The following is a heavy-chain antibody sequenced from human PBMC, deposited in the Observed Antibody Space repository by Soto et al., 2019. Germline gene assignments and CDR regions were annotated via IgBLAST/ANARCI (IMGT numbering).Heavy chain of an antibody. Sequence: ASVKVSCKASGYTFTTHGISWVRQAPGQGLEWMGWISPYNGKTTYAQKVQGRVTMTTDTSTSTAYMELRGLRSDDTAVYYCARVDDYVWGSFRPWGQGTQVTVCS. CDR3: ARVDDYVWGSFRP. D-gene: IGHD3-16*02. J-gene: IGHJ4*02. CDR1: GYTFTTHG. CDR2: ISPYNGKT. V-gene: IGHV1-18*04.